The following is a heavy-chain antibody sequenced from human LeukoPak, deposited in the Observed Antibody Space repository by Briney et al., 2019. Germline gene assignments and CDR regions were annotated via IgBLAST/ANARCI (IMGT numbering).Heavy chain of an antibody. V-gene: IGHV4-59*08. CDR3: ARGFGYCSGGSCYSGVAGFDY. J-gene: IGHJ4*02. CDR1: GGSISSYY. CDR2: IYYSGST. D-gene: IGHD2-15*01. Sequence: TTSETLSLTCTVSGGSISSYYWSWIRQPPGKGLEWIGYIYYSGSTNYNPSLKSRVTISVDTSKNQFSLKLSSVTAADTAVYYCARGFGYCSGGSCYSGVAGFDYWGQGTLVTVSS.